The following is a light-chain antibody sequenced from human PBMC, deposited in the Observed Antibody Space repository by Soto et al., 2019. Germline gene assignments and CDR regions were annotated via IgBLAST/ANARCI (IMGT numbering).Light chain of an antibody. CDR3: QQRSNWPPTWT. CDR2: DAS. Sequence: EIVLTQSPATLSLSPGERATLSCRASQSVSSYLAWYQQKPGQAPRLLIYDASNRATGIPARFSGSGSGTDFTLTICSLEPEDFAVYYCQQRSNWPPTWTFGQGTKVDIK. V-gene: IGKV3-11*01. CDR1: QSVSSY. J-gene: IGKJ1*01.